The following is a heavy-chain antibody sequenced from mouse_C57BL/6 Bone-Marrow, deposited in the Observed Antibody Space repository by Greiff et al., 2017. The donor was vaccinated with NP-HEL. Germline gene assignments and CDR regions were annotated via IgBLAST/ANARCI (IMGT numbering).Heavy chain of an antibody. J-gene: IGHJ1*03. CDR2: ISSGGDYI. CDR1: GFTFSSYA. D-gene: IGHD1-1*01. Sequence: EVQRVESGEGLVKPGGSLKLSCAASGFTFSSYAMSWVRQTPEKRLEWVAYISSGGDYIYYADTVKGRFTISRDNARNTLYLQMSSLKSEDTAMYYCTRDKDSYYYGSSDVFWYFDVWGTGTTVTVSS. V-gene: IGHV5-9-1*02. CDR3: TRDKDSYYYGSSDVFWYFDV.